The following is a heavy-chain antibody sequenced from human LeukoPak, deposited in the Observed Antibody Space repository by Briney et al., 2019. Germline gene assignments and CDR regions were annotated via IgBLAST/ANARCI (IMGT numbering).Heavy chain of an antibody. Sequence: SETLSLTCTVSGGSINIYYWSWIRQPPGKGLGWMGYIYYSGSTKYNPSLKSRVTISVDTPKNQFSLNLSSVTAADTALYYCARGGRYDVLTGYYGFDYWGQGTLVTVSS. V-gene: IGHV4-59*01. J-gene: IGHJ4*02. D-gene: IGHD3-9*01. CDR3: ARGGRYDVLTGYYGFDY. CDR2: IYYSGST. CDR1: GGSINIYY.